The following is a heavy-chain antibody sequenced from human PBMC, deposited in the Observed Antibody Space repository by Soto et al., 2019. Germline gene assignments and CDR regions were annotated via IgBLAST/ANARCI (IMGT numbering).Heavy chain of an antibody. V-gene: IGHV4-31*03. Sequence: SETLSLTCTVSGGSISSGGYYWSWIRQHPGKGLEWIGYIYYSGSTYYNPSLKSRVTISVDTSKNQFSLKLSSVTAADTAVYYCARERVAGGFGELLSLFDYWGQGTLVTVSS. CDR2: IYYSGST. D-gene: IGHD3-10*01. J-gene: IGHJ4*02. CDR1: GGSISSGGYY. CDR3: ARERVAGGFGELLSLFDY.